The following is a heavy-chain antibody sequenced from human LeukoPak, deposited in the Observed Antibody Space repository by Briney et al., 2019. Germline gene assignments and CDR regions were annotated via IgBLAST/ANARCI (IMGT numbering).Heavy chain of an antibody. CDR1: GGSFSGYY. CDR3: ARPSPDTAMAIDY. CDR2: INHSGST. D-gene: IGHD5-18*01. Sequence: PSETLSLTCALYGGSFSGYYWSWIRQPPGKWLEWIGEINHSGSTNYNPSLKSRVTISVDTSKRQFSLKLSSVTAADTAVYYCARPSPDTAMAIDYWGQGTLVTVSS. J-gene: IGHJ4*02. V-gene: IGHV4-34*01.